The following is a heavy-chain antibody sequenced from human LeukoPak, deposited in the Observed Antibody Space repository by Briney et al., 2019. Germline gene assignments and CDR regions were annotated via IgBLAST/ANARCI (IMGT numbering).Heavy chain of an antibody. J-gene: IGHJ4*02. CDR3: ARDGVRLSYGYGDY. CDR2: ISYDGSNK. D-gene: IGHD5-18*01. CDR1: GFTFSTYA. V-gene: IGHV3-30*01. Sequence: PGRSLRLSCAASGFTFSTYAMHRVRQAPGKGLEWVAVISYDGSNKYYADSVKGRFTISRDNSKNTLYLQMNTLRADETAVYYCARDGVRLSYGYGDYWGQGTLVTVSS.